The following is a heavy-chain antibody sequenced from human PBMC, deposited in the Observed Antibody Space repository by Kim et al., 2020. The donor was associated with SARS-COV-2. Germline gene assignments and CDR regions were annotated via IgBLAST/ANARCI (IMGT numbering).Heavy chain of an antibody. J-gene: IGHJ4*02. Sequence: SETLSLTCTVSGGSVSSGSYYWSWIRQPPGKGLEWIGYIYYSGSTNYNPSLKSRVTISVDTSKNQFSLKLSSVTAADTAVYYCAREELVLGMIDYWGQGTLVTVSS. D-gene: IGHD6-13*01. CDR1: GGSVSSGSYY. CDR2: IYYSGST. CDR3: AREELVLGMIDY. V-gene: IGHV4-61*01.